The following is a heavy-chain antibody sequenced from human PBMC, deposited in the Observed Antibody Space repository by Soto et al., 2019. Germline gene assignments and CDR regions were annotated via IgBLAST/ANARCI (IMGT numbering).Heavy chain of an antibody. J-gene: IGHJ5*02. CDR3: ARHTIVVVPAATRRWFDA. Sequence: PSETLSLTCTVSGGSISSSSYYWGWFRQPPGKGLEWIGSIYYSGSTYYNPSLKSRVTISVDTSKNQFSLKLSSVTAADTAVYYCARHTIVVVPAATRRWFDAWGQGTLVTVSS. CDR2: IYYSGST. D-gene: IGHD2-2*01. CDR1: GGSISSSSYY. V-gene: IGHV4-39*01.